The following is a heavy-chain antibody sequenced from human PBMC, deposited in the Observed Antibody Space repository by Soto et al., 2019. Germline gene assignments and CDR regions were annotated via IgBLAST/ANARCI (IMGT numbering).Heavy chain of an antibody. V-gene: IGHV3-23*01. Sequence: GGSLRLSCAASGFTFSSYAMSWVRQAPGKGLEWVSAISGSGGSTYYADSVKGRFTISRDNSKNTLYLQMNSLRAEDTAVYYCAKDPYLGRVAGTSEFEYWGQGTLVTVSS. J-gene: IGHJ4*02. CDR2: ISGSGGST. CDR3: AKDPYLGRVAGTSEFEY. D-gene: IGHD6-19*01. CDR1: GFTFSSYA.